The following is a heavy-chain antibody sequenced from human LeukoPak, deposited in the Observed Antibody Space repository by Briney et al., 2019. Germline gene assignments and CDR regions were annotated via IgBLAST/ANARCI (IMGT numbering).Heavy chain of an antibody. Sequence: SETLSLTCAVYGGSFSGYYWTWIRQPPGKGLEWIGEINHSGSINYNPSLKSRVTISIDTSKNQFSLKRTSVTAADTAVYYCARAYHSSGWYNYLEYWGQGTLVTVSS. CDR1: GGSFSGYY. D-gene: IGHD6-19*01. CDR2: INHSGSI. J-gene: IGHJ4*02. CDR3: ARAYHSSGWYNYLEY. V-gene: IGHV4-34*01.